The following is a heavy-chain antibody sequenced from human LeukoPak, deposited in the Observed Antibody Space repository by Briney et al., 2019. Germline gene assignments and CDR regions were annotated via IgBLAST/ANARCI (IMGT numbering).Heavy chain of an antibody. V-gene: IGHV4-59*01. CDR3: ARGGSTAIDY. D-gene: IGHD3-16*01. Sequence: SETLSLTRTVSGGSISSYYWSWIRQPPGKGLEWIGYIYYSGSTNYNPSLKSRVTISVDTSKNQFSLKLSSVTAADTAVYYCARGGSTAIDYWGQGTLVTVSS. CDR2: IYYSGST. J-gene: IGHJ4*02. CDR1: GGSISSYY.